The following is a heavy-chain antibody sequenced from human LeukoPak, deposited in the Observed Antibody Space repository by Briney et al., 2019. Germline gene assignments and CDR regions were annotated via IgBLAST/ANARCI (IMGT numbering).Heavy chain of an antibody. V-gene: IGHV1-18*01. J-gene: IGHJ5*02. CDR3: ARDSGSYVAGDRAFDP. Sequence: ASVKVSCKASGYTFTSYGISWVRQAPGQGLEWMGWISAYNGNTNYAQKLQGRVTMTTDTSTSTAYMELRSLRSDATAVYYCARDSGSYVAGDRAFDPWGQGTLVTVSS. D-gene: IGHD1-26*01. CDR2: ISAYNGNT. CDR1: GYTFTSYG.